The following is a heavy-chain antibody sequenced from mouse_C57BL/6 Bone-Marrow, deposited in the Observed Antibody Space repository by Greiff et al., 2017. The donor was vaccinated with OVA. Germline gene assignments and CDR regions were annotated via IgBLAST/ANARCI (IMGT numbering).Heavy chain of an antibody. Sequence: QVQLQQPGAELVRPGSSVKLSCKASGYTFTSYWMHWVKQRPIQGLEWIGNIYPSDGETHYNQKFKDKATLTVDKSSSTAYMQLSSLTSEDSAVNYGARGDGATDDWYFDVWGTGTTVTVSS. V-gene: IGHV1-52*01. J-gene: IGHJ1*03. CDR1: GYTFTSYW. CDR2: IYPSDGET. CDR3: ARGDGATDDWYFDV. D-gene: IGHD1-1*01.